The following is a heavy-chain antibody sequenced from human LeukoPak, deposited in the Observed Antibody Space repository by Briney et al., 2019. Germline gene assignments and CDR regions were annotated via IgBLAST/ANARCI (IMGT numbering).Heavy chain of an antibody. Sequence: GRSLRLSCAASGFTVSSNYMSWVRQAPGKGLEWVSVIYSGGSTYYADSVKGRFTISRDNSKNTLYLQMNSLRAEDTAVYYRARGGYGDYPFEYYFDYWGQGTLVTVSS. CDR1: GFTVSSNY. J-gene: IGHJ4*02. V-gene: IGHV3-53*01. CDR2: IYSGGST. D-gene: IGHD4-17*01. CDR3: ARGGYGDYPFEYYFDY.